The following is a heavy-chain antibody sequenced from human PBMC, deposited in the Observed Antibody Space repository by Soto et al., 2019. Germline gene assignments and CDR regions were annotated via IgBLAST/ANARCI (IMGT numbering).Heavy chain of an antibody. CDR3: LRGGINGIT. CDR1: GFTFSNYP. V-gene: IGHV3-74*01. Sequence: EVQVLESGGGLVQPGGSLRLSCAASGFTFSNYPMHWVRQAPGRGLVWVSRIDNDGSRTNYAESLRGRFTTSRDNAKNTQWMKVSSLRAEDTAVYYCLRGGINGITWGGGNMVTVSS. J-gene: IGHJ5*02. D-gene: IGHD1-20*01. CDR2: IDNDGSRT.